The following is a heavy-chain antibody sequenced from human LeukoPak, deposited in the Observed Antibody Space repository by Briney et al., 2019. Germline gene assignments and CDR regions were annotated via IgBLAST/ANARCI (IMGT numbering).Heavy chain of an antibody. Sequence: GGSLRLSCAASGFTFSSYVMHWVRQAPGRGLEWVSVISGTGGTTYYADSVKGRSTISRDNSKTTLFLQVHSLRVEDSAVYYCAKAPGPGNYYDTNGYYYFDSWGQGTQVTVSS. D-gene: IGHD3-22*01. CDR3: AKAPGPGNYYDTNGYYYFDS. CDR1: GFTFSSYV. CDR2: ISGTGGTT. V-gene: IGHV3-23*01. J-gene: IGHJ4*01.